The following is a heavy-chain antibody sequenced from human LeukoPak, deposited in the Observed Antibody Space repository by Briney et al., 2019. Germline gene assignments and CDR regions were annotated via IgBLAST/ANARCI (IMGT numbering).Heavy chain of an antibody. CDR1: GFTFSNAW. V-gene: IGHV3-15*01. Sequence: GGSLRLSCAGSGFTFSNAWMSWVRQAPGKGLEWVGRIKSKTDGGTIEYAAPVKGRFSISRDDSKNTLYLQMNSLKTEDTAVYYCASSLSSGWGPVDGYWGQGIMVTVSS. CDR3: ASSLSSGWGPVDGY. D-gene: IGHD6-19*01. J-gene: IGHJ4*02. CDR2: IKSKTDGGTI.